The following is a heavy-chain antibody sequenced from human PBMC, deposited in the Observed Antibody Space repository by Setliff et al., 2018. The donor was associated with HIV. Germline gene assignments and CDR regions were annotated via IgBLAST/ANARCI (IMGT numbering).Heavy chain of an antibody. D-gene: IGHD3-10*01. Sequence: SETLSLTCTVSGGSIRSATYYWSWIRQPPGKGLEWIGYIYYSGNSYYNPSLKSRVTLSVDTSKNQFSLKVNSVTAADTAVYYCARSTYYYGSGKGSGWFDPWGQGTLVTVSS. CDR3: ARSTYYYGSGKGSGWFDP. CDR2: IYYSGNS. V-gene: IGHV4-30-4*08. J-gene: IGHJ5*02. CDR1: GGSIRSATYY.